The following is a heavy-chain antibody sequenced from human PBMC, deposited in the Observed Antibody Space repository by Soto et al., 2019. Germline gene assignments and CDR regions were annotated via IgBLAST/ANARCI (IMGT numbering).Heavy chain of an antibody. CDR3: ASSHAGAHITAAVH. CDR2: IHHSGIS. Sequence: PSETLSLTCTVSGGSLSDSFWNWIRQPPGKGLEWIGEIHHSGISSYNPSLKSRVTMSVDTSKNQFSLKMTSVTAADTAVYYCASSHAGAHITAAVHWGQGTLVTVSS. CDR1: GGSLSDSF. D-gene: IGHD6-13*01. V-gene: IGHV4-34*01. J-gene: IGHJ4*02.